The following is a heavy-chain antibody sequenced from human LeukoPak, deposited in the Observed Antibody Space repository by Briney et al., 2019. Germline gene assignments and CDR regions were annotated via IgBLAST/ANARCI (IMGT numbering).Heavy chain of an antibody. CDR3: AKDSTGTLGYCSSTTCPLDY. Sequence: PGGSLRLSCAASGFTFSNHWMHWVRQTPEKGLVWVSNISPDGSRTDYADSVKGRFTISRDNAKNSLYLEMNSLRAEDTALYYCAKDSTGTLGYCSSTTCPLDYWGQGTLVTVSS. D-gene: IGHD2-2*01. V-gene: IGHV3-74*01. CDR1: GFTFSNHW. CDR2: ISPDGSRT. J-gene: IGHJ4*02.